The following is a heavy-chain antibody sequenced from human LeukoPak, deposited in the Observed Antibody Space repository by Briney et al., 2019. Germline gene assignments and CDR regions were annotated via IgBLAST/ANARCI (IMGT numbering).Heavy chain of an antibody. CDR1: GYTFTGYY. D-gene: IGHD3-10*01. V-gene: IGHV1-46*01. CDR2: INPSGGST. Sequence: ASVKVSCKASGYTFTGYYMHWVRQAPGQGLEWMGIINPSGGSTSYAQKFQGRVTMTRGTSTSTVYMELSSLRSEDTAVYYCARDTELYGSGSYLFDYWGQGTLVTVSS. J-gene: IGHJ4*02. CDR3: ARDTELYGSGSYLFDY.